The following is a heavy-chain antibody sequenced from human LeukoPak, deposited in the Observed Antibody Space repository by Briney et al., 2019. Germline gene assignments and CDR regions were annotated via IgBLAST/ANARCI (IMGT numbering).Heavy chain of an antibody. Sequence: PSETLSLTCTVSGYSISSGHYWGWIRQPPGKGLEWIGSIYHSGSTYYNPSLKSRVTISVDTSKTQFSVKLSSVTAADTAMYYCARVGYNYGKGWFDPWGQGNLVTVPS. CDR1: GYSISSGHY. CDR2: IYHSGST. V-gene: IGHV4-38-2*02. D-gene: IGHD5-18*01. J-gene: IGHJ5*02. CDR3: ARVGYNYGKGWFDP.